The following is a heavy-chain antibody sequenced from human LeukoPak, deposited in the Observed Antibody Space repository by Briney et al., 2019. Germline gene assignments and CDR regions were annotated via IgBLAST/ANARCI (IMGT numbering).Heavy chain of an antibody. CDR1: GYTFTGYY. CDR2: INPNSGGT. V-gene: IGHV1-2*02. D-gene: IGHD6-13*01. Sequence: ASVKVSCKASGYTFTGYYIHWLRQAPGQGLEWMGFINPNSGGTNYAQKFQGRVTMTRDTSISTAYMELSRLRSDDTAVYYCARNRIRDFIAAAGTELDYWGQGTLVTVSS. CDR3: ARNRIRDFIAAAGTELDY. J-gene: IGHJ4*02.